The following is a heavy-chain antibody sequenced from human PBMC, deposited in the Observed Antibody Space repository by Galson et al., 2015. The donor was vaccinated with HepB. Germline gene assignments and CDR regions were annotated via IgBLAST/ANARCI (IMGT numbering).Heavy chain of an antibody. CDR1: GFDFSSYT. J-gene: IGHJ4*02. V-gene: IGHV3-21*01. CDR3: ARYNSTSSAFDY. CDR2: IRPTSGYT. D-gene: IGHD6-6*01. Sequence: SLRLSCAASGFDFSSYTMNWVRLAPGKGLEWISSIRPTSGYTYHAESLTGRFSVSRDDAKKSLYLEMNSLSAADTALYYCARYNSTSSAFDYWGQGTLVTVSS.